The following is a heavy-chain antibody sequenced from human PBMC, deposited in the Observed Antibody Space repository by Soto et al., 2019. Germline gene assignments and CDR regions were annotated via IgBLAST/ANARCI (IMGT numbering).Heavy chain of an antibody. D-gene: IGHD5-18*01. Sequence: VASVKVSCKASGYTFTSYYMHWVRQAPGQGLEWMGIINPSGGSTNYAQKLQGRVAMTRDTSTSTVYMELNSLRSEDTAVYYCARIRNTAMVPAGAFDIWGQGTMVTVSS. CDR3: ARIRNTAMVPAGAFDI. J-gene: IGHJ3*02. CDR1: GYTFTSYY. V-gene: IGHV1-46*01. CDR2: INPSGGST.